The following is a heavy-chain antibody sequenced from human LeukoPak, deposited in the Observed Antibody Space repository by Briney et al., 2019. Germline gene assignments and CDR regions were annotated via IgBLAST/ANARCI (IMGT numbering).Heavy chain of an antibody. CDR1: GDSVSSNSAA. Sequence: SQTLSLTCAISGDSVSSNSAAWNWIRQSPSRGLEWLGRTYYRSKWYNDYAVSVKSRITINPDTSKNQFSLQLNSVTPEDTAVYYCARDCGAAERGYSGSNWFDPWGQGTLVTVSS. D-gene: IGHD5-12*01. CDR3: ARDCGAAERGYSGSNWFDP. J-gene: IGHJ5*02. V-gene: IGHV6-1*01. CDR2: TYYRSKWYN.